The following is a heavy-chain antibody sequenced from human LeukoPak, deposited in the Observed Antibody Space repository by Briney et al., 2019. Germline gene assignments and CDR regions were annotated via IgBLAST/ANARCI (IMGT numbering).Heavy chain of an antibody. CDR2: INPILGIA. CDR3: AREPYGSGSYPEAY. D-gene: IGHD3-10*01. CDR1: GYTFTGHY. V-gene: IGHV1-69*10. J-gene: IGHJ4*02. Sequence: ASVKVSCKASGYTFTGHYIHWVRQAPGQGLEWMAWINPILGIANYAQKFQGRVTITADKSTSTAYMELSSLRSEDTAVYYSAREPYGSGSYPEAYWGQGTLVTVSS.